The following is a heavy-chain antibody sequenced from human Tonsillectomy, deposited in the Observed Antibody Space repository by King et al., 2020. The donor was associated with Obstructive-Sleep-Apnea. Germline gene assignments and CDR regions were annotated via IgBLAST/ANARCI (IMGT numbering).Heavy chain of an antibody. V-gene: IGHV3-30*02. CDR2: IRYDGSNK. CDR1: GFTFSNSG. J-gene: IGHJ6*02. D-gene: IGHD5-18*01. Sequence: QVQLVESGGGVVQPGRSLRLSCAASGFTFSNSGMHWVRQAPGKGLEWVAFIRYDGSNKYYADSVKGRFIISRDNSKNTLYLQMNSLRAEDTAVYYCAKEGGSYGPSSGGYSYYGMDVWGQGTTVTVSS. CDR3: AKEGGSYGPSSGGYSYYGMDV.